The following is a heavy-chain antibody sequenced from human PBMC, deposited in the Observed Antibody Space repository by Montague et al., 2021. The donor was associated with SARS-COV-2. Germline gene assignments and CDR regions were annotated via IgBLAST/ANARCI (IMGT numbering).Heavy chain of an antibody. Sequence: CGISGDSVSSNSAAWNWIRQSPSRGLEWLGRTYYRSKWHNDYAVSVKSRITINPDTSKNQFSLQLNSVTPEDTAVYYCARDDPYCTNGVCYTGNWFDPWGQGTLVTVSS. CDR2: TYYRSKWHN. CDR1: GDSVSSNSAA. CDR3: ARDDPYCTNGVCYTGNWFDP. J-gene: IGHJ5*02. D-gene: IGHD2-8*01. V-gene: IGHV6-1*01.